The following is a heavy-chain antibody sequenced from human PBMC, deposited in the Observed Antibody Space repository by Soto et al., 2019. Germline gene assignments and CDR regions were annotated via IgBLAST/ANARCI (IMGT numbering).Heavy chain of an antibody. V-gene: IGHV3-30*03. Sequence: GGSLRLSCADSGFTFSSLAMHWVRQAPGKGPEWVAVISYDGDHISYADSVKGRFTISRANSENTLYLQMDSLRIEDTAMYYCASADNGRFDVWGQGTMVTVSS. J-gene: IGHJ3*01. D-gene: IGHD4-17*01. CDR2: ISYDGDHI. CDR1: GFTFSSLA. CDR3: ASADNGRFDV.